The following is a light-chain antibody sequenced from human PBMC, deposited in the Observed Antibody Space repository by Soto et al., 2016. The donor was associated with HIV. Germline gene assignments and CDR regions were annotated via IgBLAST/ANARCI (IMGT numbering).Light chain of an antibody. CDR1: QGVGNW. Sequence: DIQMTQSPSSVSAQVGDTVTINCRASQGVGNWLAWYQHRLGAAPRLLIYAASMLQTGVPSRFRGSGSGTHFTLTINKLQPEDFATYYCQQANNFPRTFGGGTRVEMK. J-gene: IGKJ4*01. V-gene: IGKV1-12*01. CDR3: QQANNFPRT. CDR2: AAS.